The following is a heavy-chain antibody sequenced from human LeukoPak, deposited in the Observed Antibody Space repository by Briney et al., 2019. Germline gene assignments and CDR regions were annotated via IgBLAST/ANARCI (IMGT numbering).Heavy chain of an antibody. CDR2: ISAYNGNT. J-gene: IGHJ4*02. CDR3: ARAPSAGFWSGYYSSAGFDY. CDR1: GYTFTSYG. V-gene: IGHV1-18*01. D-gene: IGHD3-3*01. Sequence: ASVKVSCKASGYTFTSYGISWVRQAPGQGLEWMGWISAYNGNTNYAQKLQGRVTMTTDTSTSTAYMELRSLRSDDTAVYYCARAPSAGFWSGYYSSAGFDYWGQGTLVTVSS.